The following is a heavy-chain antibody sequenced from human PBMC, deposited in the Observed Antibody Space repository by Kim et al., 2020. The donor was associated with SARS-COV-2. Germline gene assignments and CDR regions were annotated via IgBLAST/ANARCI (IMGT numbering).Heavy chain of an antibody. CDR3: AKDPRYHGSGSYFWFDP. Sequence: SVKGRFTISRDNSNNTLYLQMNSRREEDTAVYYCAKDPRYHGSGSYFWFDPWGQGTLVTVSS. D-gene: IGHD3-10*01. V-gene: IGHV3-30*02. J-gene: IGHJ5*02.